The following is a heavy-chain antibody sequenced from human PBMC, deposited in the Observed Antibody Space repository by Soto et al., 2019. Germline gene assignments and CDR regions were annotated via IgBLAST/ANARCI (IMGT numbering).Heavy chain of an antibody. CDR2: INTDGGST. V-gene: IGHV3-74*01. CDR3: AREAGYCSRTSCYRRAFDT. CDR1: GFTFSGHW. J-gene: IGHJ3*02. D-gene: IGHD2-2*01. Sequence: EVQLVESGGDLVQPGGSLRLSCAASGFTFSGHWMHWVRQVPGKGLVWVSRINTDGGSTSYADSVKGRFTISRDNAKNTLFLEMNGFRVDETSVYYCAREAGYCSRTSCYRRAFDTWGQGTMVTVSS.